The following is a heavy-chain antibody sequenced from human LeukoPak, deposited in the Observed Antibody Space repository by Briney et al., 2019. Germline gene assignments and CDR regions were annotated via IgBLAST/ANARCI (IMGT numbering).Heavy chain of an antibody. V-gene: IGHV4-59*01. D-gene: IGHD3-3*01. Sequence: NPSETLSLTCTVSGGSISGWYWSWIRQPPGKGMEWIGYIYYSGSTNYNPSLKSRVTISVDTSKNQFSLKLSSVTAADTAVYYCARGGGYDFWSGYQEHPVDYWGQGTLVTVSS. CDR3: ARGGGYDFWSGYQEHPVDY. CDR2: IYYSGST. CDR1: GGSISGWY. J-gene: IGHJ4*02.